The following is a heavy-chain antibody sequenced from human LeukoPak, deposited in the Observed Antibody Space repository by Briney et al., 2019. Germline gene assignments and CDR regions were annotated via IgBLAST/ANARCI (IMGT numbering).Heavy chain of an antibody. D-gene: IGHD6-6*01. Sequence: PGGSLRLSCAASGFTFSSYAMSWVRQAPGKGLEWVSGISGSGGSTYYADSVKGRFTISRDNSKNTLYLQMNSLRAEDTAVYYCAKDGVSGIAARFDYWGQGTLATVSS. CDR1: GFTFSSYA. J-gene: IGHJ4*02. CDR2: ISGSGGST. V-gene: IGHV3-23*01. CDR3: AKDGVSGIAARFDY.